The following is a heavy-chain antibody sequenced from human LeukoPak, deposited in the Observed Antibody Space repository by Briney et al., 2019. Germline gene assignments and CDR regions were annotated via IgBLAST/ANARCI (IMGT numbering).Heavy chain of an antibody. J-gene: IGHJ5*02. CDR3: ARGIAARPKRRYNWFDP. Sequence: GGSLRLSCAASGFTFSDYYMSWIRQAPGKGLEWVSYISSSGSTIYYADPVKGRFTISRDNAKNSLYLQMNSLRAEDTAVYYCARGIAARPKRRYNWFDPWGQGTLVTVSS. D-gene: IGHD6-6*01. V-gene: IGHV3-11*01. CDR1: GFTFSDYY. CDR2: ISSSGSTI.